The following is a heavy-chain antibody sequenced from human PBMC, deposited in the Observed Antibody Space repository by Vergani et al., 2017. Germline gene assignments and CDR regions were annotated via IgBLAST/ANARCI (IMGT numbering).Heavy chain of an antibody. D-gene: IGHD6-19*01. CDR2: INNSGST. J-gene: IGHJ4*02. CDR3: ARYSSGGYGTGYYDY. V-gene: IGHV4-34*01. CDR1: GGSFSGYY. Sequence: QVQLQQWGAGLLKPSETLSLTCAVYGGSFSGYYWSWIRQPPGKGLEWSGEINNSGSTNYNPSLKSRVTISVDTSKNQFSLKLSSVTAADTGVYYCARYSSGGYGTGYYDYGGQGTLVTVSS.